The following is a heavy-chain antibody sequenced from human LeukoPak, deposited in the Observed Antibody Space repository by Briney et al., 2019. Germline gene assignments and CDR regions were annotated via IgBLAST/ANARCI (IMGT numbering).Heavy chain of an antibody. CDR3: ASPCSGGSCYPTGGYYFDY. J-gene: IGHJ4*02. CDR2: IIPILGIA. V-gene: IGHV1-69*04. D-gene: IGHD2-15*01. CDR1: GGTFSSYA. Sequence: ASVKVSCKASGGTFSSYAISWVRRAPGQGLEWMGRIIPILGIANYAQKFQGRVTITADKSTSTAYMELSSLRSEDTAVYYCASPCSGGSCYPTGGYYFDYWGQGTLVTVSS.